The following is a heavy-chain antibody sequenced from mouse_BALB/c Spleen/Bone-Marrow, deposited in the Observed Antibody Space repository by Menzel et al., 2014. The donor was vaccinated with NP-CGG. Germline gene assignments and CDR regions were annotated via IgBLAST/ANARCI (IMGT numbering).Heavy chain of an antibody. D-gene: IGHD2-4*01. J-gene: IGHJ3*01. CDR1: GFTFSSYA. CDR2: ISSGGSYT. Sequence: EVKLQESGGGLVKPGGSLKLSCAASGFTFSSYAMSWVRQTPEKRLEWVATISSGGSYTYYPDSVKGRFTISRDIAKNTLYLQMSSLRSEDTAMYYCARKSYYDYDGRPWFAYWGQGTLVTVSA. V-gene: IGHV5-9-3*01. CDR3: ARKSYYDYDGRPWFAY.